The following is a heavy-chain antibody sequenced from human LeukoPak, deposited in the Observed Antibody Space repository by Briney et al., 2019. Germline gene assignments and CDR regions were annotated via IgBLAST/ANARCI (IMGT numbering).Heavy chain of an antibody. D-gene: IGHD2-21*01. Sequence: SETLSLTCAVYGGSFSGYYWSWIRQPLGKGLEWIGEINHSGSTNYNSSLKSRVTISVDTSKNQFSLKLSSVTAADTAVYYCARHIGGRYYYYYMDVWGKGTTVTISS. CDR2: INHSGST. J-gene: IGHJ6*03. V-gene: IGHV4-34*01. CDR3: ARHIGGRYYYYYMDV. CDR1: GGSFSGYY.